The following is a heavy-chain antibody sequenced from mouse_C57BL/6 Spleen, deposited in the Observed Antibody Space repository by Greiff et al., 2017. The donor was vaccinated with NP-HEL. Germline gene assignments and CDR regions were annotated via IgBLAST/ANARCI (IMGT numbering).Heavy chain of an antibody. D-gene: IGHD2-4*01. CDR2: IDSNSGGT. V-gene: IGHV1-72*01. CDR1: GYTFTSYW. J-gene: IGHJ2*01. Sequence: QVQLQQPGAELVKPGASVKLSCKASGYTFTSYWMHWVKQRPGRGLEWIGRIDSNSGGTKYNEKFKSKATLTVDKPSSTAYMQLSSLTSEDSAVYYCARLFYYDYDDFDYWGQGTTLTVSS. CDR3: ARLFYYDYDDFDY.